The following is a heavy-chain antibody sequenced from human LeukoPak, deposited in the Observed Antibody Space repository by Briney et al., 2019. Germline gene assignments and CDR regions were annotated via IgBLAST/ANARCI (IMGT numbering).Heavy chain of an antibody. CDR3: ARVSGAEAATGGYFDR. CDR2: ISGSGAST. J-gene: IGHJ4*02. Sequence: GGSLRLSCAASGFTFTTYAMSWVRQAPGKGLEWVSVISGSGASTYSADSVKGRFTISRDNSKNTLYLQMNSLSTEDTAVYYCARVSGAEAATGGYFDRWGQGTLVTVSS. CDR1: GFTFTTYA. V-gene: IGHV3-23*01. D-gene: IGHD6-13*01.